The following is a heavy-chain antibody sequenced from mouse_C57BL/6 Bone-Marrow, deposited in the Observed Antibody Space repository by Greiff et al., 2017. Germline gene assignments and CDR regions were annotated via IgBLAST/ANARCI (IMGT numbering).Heavy chain of an antibody. V-gene: IGHV14-4*01. CDR1: GFNIKDDY. CDR3: TTFIWSYGYVWYFDV. Sequence: EVQLQQSGAELVRPGASVKLSCTASGFNIKDDYMHWVKQRPEQGLEWIGWIDPENGDTEYASKFQGKATITADTSSNTAYLQLSSLTSEDTAVYYCTTFIWSYGYVWYFDVWGTGTTVTVSS. D-gene: IGHD2-2*01. J-gene: IGHJ1*03. CDR2: IDPENGDT.